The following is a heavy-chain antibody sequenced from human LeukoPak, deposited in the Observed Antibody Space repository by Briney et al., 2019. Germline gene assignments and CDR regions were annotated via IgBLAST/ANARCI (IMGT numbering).Heavy chain of an antibody. J-gene: IGHJ4*02. CDR3: ARGGRGITIFGVVNRGTFAY. Sequence: KPSETLSLTCAVYGGSFSGYYWSWLRQPPGKGLEWIGEINHSGSTNYNPSLKSRVTISVDTSKNQFSLKLSSVTAADTAVYYCARGGRGITIFGVVNRGTFAYWGRGTLVTVSS. CDR1: GGSFSGYY. CDR2: INHSGST. D-gene: IGHD3-3*01. V-gene: IGHV4-34*01.